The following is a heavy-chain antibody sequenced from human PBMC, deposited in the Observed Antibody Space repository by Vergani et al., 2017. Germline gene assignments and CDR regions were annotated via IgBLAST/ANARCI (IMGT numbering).Heavy chain of an antibody. CDR1: EFTFSNYA. V-gene: IGHV3-23*01. J-gene: IGHJ4*02. D-gene: IGHD5-12*01. CDR3: AKDVEATGDY. Sequence: EVQLLESGGGLVQPGGSLRLTCAASEFTFSNYAMNWVRQAPGKGLEWVSGISGSGVSAYYTDSVKGRFTISRDNSKNMLFLQMNNLRTEDTAIYYCAKDVEATGDYWGQGTLVTVSS. CDR2: ISGSGVSA.